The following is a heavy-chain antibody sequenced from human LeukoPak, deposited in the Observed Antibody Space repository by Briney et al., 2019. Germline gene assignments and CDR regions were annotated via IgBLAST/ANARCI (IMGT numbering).Heavy chain of an antibody. Sequence: PSETLSLTCTVSGVSISSHYWSWIRQSPGKGLEWIGFMHYRGNTNSNPSLRSRVTISMDTSKNQFSLKMSSVTAADTAVYYCARDSPFEWDVFGDSFDIWGQGTVVTVSS. CDR3: ARDSPFEWDVFGDSFDI. CDR1: GVSISSHY. V-gene: IGHV4-59*11. J-gene: IGHJ3*02. D-gene: IGHD1-26*01. CDR2: MHYRGNT.